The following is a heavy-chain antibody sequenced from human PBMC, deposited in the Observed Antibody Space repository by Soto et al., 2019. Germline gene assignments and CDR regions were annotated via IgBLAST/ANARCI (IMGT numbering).Heavy chain of an antibody. CDR2: IYYTGST. CDR3: ARGEADTYGKAYEI. D-gene: IGHD4-17*01. CDR1: GGSIINYY. J-gene: IGHJ3*02. V-gene: IGHV4-59*01. Sequence: QVQLQESGPGLVKPSETLSLTCSVSGGSIINYYWGWIRQPPGKGREWIGYIYYTGSTNYNPSLKXXGXXSVDTSKNQFSRRRSSVSAADTAVYDCARGEADTYGKAYEIWGQGTIVTVSS.